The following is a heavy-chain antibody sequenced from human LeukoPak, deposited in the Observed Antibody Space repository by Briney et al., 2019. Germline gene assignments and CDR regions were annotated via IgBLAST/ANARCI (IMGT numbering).Heavy chain of an antibody. CDR1: VGSISRDDYY. CDR2: IYYSEST. CDR3: ARDYYDSSKGFDY. J-gene: IGHJ4*02. V-gene: IGHV4-30-4*01. D-gene: IGHD3-22*01. Sequence: PSETLSLPCTVSVGSISRDDYYWIWIPQPPGKSLEWIGYIYYSESTYYNPSLKTRVPISVDTSKNQFSLTLRSVTAADTAVYYCARDYYDSSKGFDYWGQGTLVTASS.